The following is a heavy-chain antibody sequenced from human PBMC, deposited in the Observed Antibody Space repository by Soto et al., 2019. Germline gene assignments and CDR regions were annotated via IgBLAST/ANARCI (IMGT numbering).Heavy chain of an antibody. Sequence: GASVKVSCKASGYTFTGYYMHWVRQAPGQGLEWMGWINPNSGGTNYAQKFQGWVTMTRDTSISTAYMELSRLRSDDTAVYYCARGYCSGGNCYSGMDVWGQGTMVTVSS. CDR3: ARGYCSGGNCYSGMDV. CDR1: GYTFTGYY. D-gene: IGHD2-15*01. J-gene: IGHJ6*02. V-gene: IGHV1-2*04. CDR2: INPNSGGT.